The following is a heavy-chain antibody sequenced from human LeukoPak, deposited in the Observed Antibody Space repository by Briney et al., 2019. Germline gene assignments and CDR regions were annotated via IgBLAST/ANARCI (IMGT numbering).Heavy chain of an antibody. CDR1: GGSFSGYY. V-gene: IGHV4-34*01. CDR3: AREATMVVTVFDY. CDR2: INHSGST. D-gene: IGHD4-23*01. Sequence: SETLSLTCAVYGGSFSGYYWSWIRQPPGKGLEWTGEINHSGSTNYNPSLKSRVTISVDTSKNQFSLKLSSVTAADTALYYCAREATMVVTVFDYWGQGTLVTVSS. J-gene: IGHJ4*02.